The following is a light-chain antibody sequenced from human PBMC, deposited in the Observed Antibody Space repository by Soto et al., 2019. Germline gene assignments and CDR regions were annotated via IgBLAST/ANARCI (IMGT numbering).Light chain of an antibody. CDR2: DTS. Sequence: EIVMTQSRSGLCGSPGEGCTLSGRASQGIGDTLAWYQQKPGQTPRLLIYDTSIRATGVPARFSGSRSGAEFTLTISSLQSEDFAVYYCQHYVNWPLTFGGGTKVDIK. J-gene: IGKJ4*01. CDR1: QGIGDT. V-gene: IGKV3-15*01. CDR3: QHYVNWPLT.